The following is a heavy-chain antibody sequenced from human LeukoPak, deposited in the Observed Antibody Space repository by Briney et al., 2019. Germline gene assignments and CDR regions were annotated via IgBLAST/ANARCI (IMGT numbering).Heavy chain of an antibody. V-gene: IGHV1-69*13. CDR2: IIPIFGTA. CDR1: GGTFSSYA. Sequence: SVKVSCKASGGTFSSYAISWVRQAPGRGLEWMGGIIPIFGTANYAQKFQGRVTITADESTSTAYMELSSLRSEDTAVYYCAKLLEWLYDPLDAFDIWGQGTMVTVSS. D-gene: IGHD3-3*01. CDR3: AKLLEWLYDPLDAFDI. J-gene: IGHJ3*02.